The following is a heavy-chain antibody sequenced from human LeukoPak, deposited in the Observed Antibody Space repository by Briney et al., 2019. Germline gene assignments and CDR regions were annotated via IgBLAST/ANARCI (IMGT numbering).Heavy chain of an antibody. CDR3: ARDRAGLSLFDY. Sequence: SETLSLTCTVSGGSITGYYWSWIRQPAGKGLEWIGRIYTSGSTNYNPSLKRRVTISVDTSKNQFSLKLSSVTAADTAVYYCARDRAGLSLFDYWGQGTLVTVSS. V-gene: IGHV4-4*07. CDR1: GGSITGYY. D-gene: IGHD3-16*02. CDR2: IYTSGST. J-gene: IGHJ4*02.